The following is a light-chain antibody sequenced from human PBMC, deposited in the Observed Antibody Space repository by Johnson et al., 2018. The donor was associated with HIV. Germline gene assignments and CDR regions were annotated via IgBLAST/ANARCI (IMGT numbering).Light chain of an antibody. CDR2: DNN. CDR1: SSNIENNF. Sequence: QSVLTQPPSVSAAPGQKVTVSCSGSSSNIENNFVSWYQQLPGTVPKLLIYDNNKRPSGIPDRFSGSKSGTSATLGITGLQTGDEADYYCGTWDSSLSAVFGTGTKVTVL. V-gene: IGLV1-51*01. CDR3: GTWDSSLSAV. J-gene: IGLJ1*01.